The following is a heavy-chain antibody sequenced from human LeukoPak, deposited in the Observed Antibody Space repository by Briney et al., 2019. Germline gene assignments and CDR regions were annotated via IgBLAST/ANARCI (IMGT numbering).Heavy chain of an antibody. J-gene: IGHJ4*02. CDR3: ARGYSGTYRFDY. CDR2: VNSDGSTA. D-gene: IGHD1-26*01. Sequence: GGSLRLSCAASGFTFSSYWMFWVRQFPGKGLVWVSRVNSDGSTATYADSVKGRFTISRDNAKNTLYLQMNSLRAEDTAVYYCARGYSGTYRFDYWGQGIPVTVSS. V-gene: IGHV3-74*01. CDR1: GFTFSSYW.